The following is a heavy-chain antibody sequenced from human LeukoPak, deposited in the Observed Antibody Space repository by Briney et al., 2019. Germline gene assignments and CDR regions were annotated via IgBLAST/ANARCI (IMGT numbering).Heavy chain of an antibody. CDR3: ARGGDSSNWYPGYFDY. V-gene: IGHV3-74*01. Sequence: PGGSLRLSCAASGFTFSNYWMHWVSQAPGKGPVWVSRIKSDGSSTRFADPVQGRFTISRDNGKNTLYLQMNSLRAEDTAVYYCARGGDSSNWYPGYFDYWGQGALVTVSS. D-gene: IGHD6-13*01. CDR2: IKSDGSST. CDR1: GFTFSNYW. J-gene: IGHJ4*02.